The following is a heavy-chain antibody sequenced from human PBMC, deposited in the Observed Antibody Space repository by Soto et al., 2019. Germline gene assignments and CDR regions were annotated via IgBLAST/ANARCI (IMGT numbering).Heavy chain of an antibody. CDR1: GFTFSSYS. D-gene: IGHD6-13*01. CDR3: ARGSSSCASYFDF. J-gene: IGHJ4*01. CDR2: ITSSGTTV. V-gene: IGHV3-48*01. Sequence: DVHLVESGGGLVQPGGSLRLSCAASGFTFSSYSLNWVRQAPGKGLEWVSYITSSGTTVYYADSVRGRFTISGDNAKNSLYLQMNSLRAHDAAVYYCARGSSSCASYFDFWGPGTLVTVSP.